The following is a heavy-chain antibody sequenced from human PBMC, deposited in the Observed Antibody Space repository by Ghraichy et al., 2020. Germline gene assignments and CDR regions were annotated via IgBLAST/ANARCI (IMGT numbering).Heavy chain of an antibody. CDR1: GFTFDDYA. CDR3: AKDDSGYSYGYDWVY. D-gene: IGHD5-18*01. J-gene: IGHJ4*02. V-gene: IGHV3-9*01. Sequence: GGSLRLSCAASGFTFDDYAMHWVRQAPGKGLEWVSGISWNSGSIGYADSVKGRFTISRDNAKNSLYLQMNSLRAEDTALYYCAKDDSGYSYGYDWVYWGQGTLVTVSS. CDR2: ISWNSGSI.